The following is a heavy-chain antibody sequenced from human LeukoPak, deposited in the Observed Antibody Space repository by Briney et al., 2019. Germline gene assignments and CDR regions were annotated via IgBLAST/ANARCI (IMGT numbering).Heavy chain of an antibody. CDR3: ARGLLVAAFDI. J-gene: IGHJ3*02. Sequence: SETLSLTCAVYGGSFSGYYWSWIRQPPGKGLEWIGEINHSGSTNYNPSLKSRVTISVDTSKNQFSLKLSSVTAADTAVYYCARGLLVAAFDIWGQGTMVTVSS. V-gene: IGHV4-34*01. CDR1: GGSFSGYY. D-gene: IGHD2-15*01. CDR2: INHSGST.